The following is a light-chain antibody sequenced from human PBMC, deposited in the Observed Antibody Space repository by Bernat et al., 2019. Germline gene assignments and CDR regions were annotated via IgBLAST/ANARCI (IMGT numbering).Light chain of an antibody. CDR3: QQYDSFPYT. J-gene: IGKJ2*01. Sequence: DIQMTQSPSTLSASVGDRVTITCRASQINSKWLAWYQQKPGRAPKVLIYRASILESGVPSRFSGGGSGTEFTLTISSLEPDDFATYFCQQYDSFPYTFGQGTKVEIK. CDR1: QINSKW. V-gene: IGKV1-5*03. CDR2: RAS.